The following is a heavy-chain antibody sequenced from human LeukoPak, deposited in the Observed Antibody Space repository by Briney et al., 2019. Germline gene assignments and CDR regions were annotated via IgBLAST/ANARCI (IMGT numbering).Heavy chain of an antibody. D-gene: IGHD5-18*01. J-gene: IGHJ4*02. CDR1: AGSISIYY. V-gene: IGHV4-59*06. Sequence: SETLSLTCTVSAGSISIYYWSWIRQHPGKGLEWIGYIYYSGSTYYNPSLKSRVTISVDTSKSQFSLKLSSVTAADTAVYYCARDRRGYSYYFDYWGQGTLVTVSS. CDR3: ARDRRGYSYYFDY. CDR2: IYYSGST.